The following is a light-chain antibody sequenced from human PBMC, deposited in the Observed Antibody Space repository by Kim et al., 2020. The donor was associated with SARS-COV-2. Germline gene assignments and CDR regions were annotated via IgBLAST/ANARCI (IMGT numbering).Light chain of an antibody. CDR1: SGHSRNA. Sequence: QPVLTQSPSASASLGASVKLTCTLSSGHSRNAIAWHQQQPERGPRYLMKLNSDGSHTKGDGIPDRYSGSSSGAERYRTISSRQSEDKADYYCQTWDTGIRVFGGGTQLTVL. V-gene: IGLV4-69*01. J-gene: IGLJ3*02. CDR2: LNSDGSH. CDR3: QTWDTGIRV.